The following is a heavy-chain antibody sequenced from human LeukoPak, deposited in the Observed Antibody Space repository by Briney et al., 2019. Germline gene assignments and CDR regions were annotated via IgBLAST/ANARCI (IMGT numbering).Heavy chain of an antibody. CDR2: IYYSGST. J-gene: IGHJ6*02. CDR1: GDSISSYY. Sequence: PSETLSLTCTVSGDSISSYYWTWIRQPPGKGLEWIGYIYYSGSTNYNPSLKSRVTISVDTSKNQFSLKLSSVTAADTAVYYCARVFKSGKQLVPHYYYYYGMDVWGQGTTVTVSS. V-gene: IGHV4-59*01. CDR3: ARVFKSGKQLVPHYYYYYGMDV. D-gene: IGHD6-13*01.